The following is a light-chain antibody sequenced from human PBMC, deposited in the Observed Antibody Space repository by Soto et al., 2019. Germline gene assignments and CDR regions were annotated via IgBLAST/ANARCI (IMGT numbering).Light chain of an antibody. CDR2: DAS. J-gene: IGKJ1*01. V-gene: IGKV3-11*01. CDR3: EQRSKLPVT. Sequence: EDVLTQSPPNLSFSPWERATLSCGASQSVSSYFAWYQQKPGQAPRLLIYDASNRATGIPARFSGSGSGTDFTLTISSLEPEDFAVYYCEQRSKLPVTFGQGTKVDMK. CDR1: QSVSSY.